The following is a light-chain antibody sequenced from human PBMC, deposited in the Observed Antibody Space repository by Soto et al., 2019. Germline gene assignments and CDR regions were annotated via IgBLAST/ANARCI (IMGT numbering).Light chain of an antibody. Sequence: DIVMTQSPDSLAVSLGERATINCKSSQSVLYSSDNKNYLAWYQQKPGQPPKLLIYWASTRDSGVPDRFSGSGSGADSTLTISSLQAEDVAVYYCQQYYSTLTFGGGTKVEIK. V-gene: IGKV4-1*01. CDR3: QQYYSTLT. J-gene: IGKJ4*01. CDR1: QSVLYSSDNKNY. CDR2: WAS.